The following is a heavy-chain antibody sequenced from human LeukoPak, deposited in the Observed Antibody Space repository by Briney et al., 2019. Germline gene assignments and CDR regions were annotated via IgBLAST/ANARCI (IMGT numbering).Heavy chain of an antibody. Sequence: GSSVKVSCKASGGTFSSYAISWVRQAPGQGLEWMGGIIPILGIANYAQKSQGRVTITADKSTSTAYMELSSLRSEDTAVYYCARVFYYDSSGYYYNWFDPWGQGTLVTVSS. V-gene: IGHV1-69*04. D-gene: IGHD3-22*01. CDR2: IIPILGIA. CDR3: ARVFYYDSSGYYYNWFDP. J-gene: IGHJ5*02. CDR1: GGTFSSYA.